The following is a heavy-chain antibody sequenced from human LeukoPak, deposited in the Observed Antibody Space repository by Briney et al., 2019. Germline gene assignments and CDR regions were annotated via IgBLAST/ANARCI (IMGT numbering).Heavy chain of an antibody. J-gene: IGHJ6*02. V-gene: IGHV1-69*01. Sequence: SVKVSCKASGDTLSNYATNWVRQAPGQGLEWMGGIIPIFGPANYAQKFQGRVTITADESTSTAYMELSSLRSEDTAVYYCARPHIPAVETDYYYGMDVWGQGTTVTVSS. CDR3: ARPHIPAVETDYYYGMDV. D-gene: IGHD6-13*01. CDR2: IIPIFGPA. CDR1: GDTLSNYA.